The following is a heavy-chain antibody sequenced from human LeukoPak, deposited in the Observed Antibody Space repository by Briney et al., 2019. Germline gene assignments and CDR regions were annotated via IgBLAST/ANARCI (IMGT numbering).Heavy chain of an antibody. J-gene: IGHJ4*02. CDR3: ARGWNFDN. D-gene: IGHD6-19*01. CDR2: INPGDSDT. V-gene: IGHV5-51*01. CDR1: GYTFTNYW. Sequence: GESLKISCKGSGYTFTNYWIGWVRQMPGKGLEWMGIINPGDSDTRYSPSFQGQVTISADKSISTTYLQWSSLKAADSAIYHCARGWNFDNWGQGTLVTVSS.